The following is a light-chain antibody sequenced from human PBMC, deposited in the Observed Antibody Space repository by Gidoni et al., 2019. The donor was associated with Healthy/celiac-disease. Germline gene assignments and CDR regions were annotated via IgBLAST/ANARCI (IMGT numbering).Light chain of an antibody. V-gene: IGLV1-51*01. CDR1: SSNIGNNY. CDR2: DNN. CDR3: GTWDSSLSAGV. J-gene: IGLJ3*02. Sequence: QSVLTQPPSGSAAPGPKVTISCSGSSSNIGNNYVSWYQQLPGTAPKLLIYDNNKRPSGIPDRFSGSKSGTSATLGITGLQTGDEADYYCGTWDSSLSAGVFGGGTKLTVL.